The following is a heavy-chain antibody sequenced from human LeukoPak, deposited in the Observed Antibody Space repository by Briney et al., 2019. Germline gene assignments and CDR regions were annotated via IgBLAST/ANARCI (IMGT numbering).Heavy chain of an antibody. D-gene: IGHD2-15*01. CDR3: GKAHEVCGIRCYYANY. Sequence: SGGSLRLSCAASGLTFSRYAMSWVRQAPGKGLEWVSAISDSGGSTYYADSVKGRFTISRDNSKNTVYPQMSSLRAEDTAVYYCGKAHEVCGIRCYYANYWGQGTLVTVSS. CDR1: GLTFSRYA. CDR2: ISDSGGST. J-gene: IGHJ4*02. V-gene: IGHV3-23*01.